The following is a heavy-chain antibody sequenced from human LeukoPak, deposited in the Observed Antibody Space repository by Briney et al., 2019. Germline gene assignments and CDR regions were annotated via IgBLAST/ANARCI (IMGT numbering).Heavy chain of an antibody. Sequence: SKTLSLTCAVSGYSISSGYYWGWIRQPPGKGLEWIGSIYHSGSTYYNPSLKSRVTVSVDTSKNQFSLKLSSVTAADTAVYYCAHYQLLSGWFDPWGQGTLVTVSS. J-gene: IGHJ5*02. CDR1: GYSISSGYY. V-gene: IGHV4-38-2*01. D-gene: IGHD2-2*01. CDR2: IYHSGST. CDR3: AHYQLLSGWFDP.